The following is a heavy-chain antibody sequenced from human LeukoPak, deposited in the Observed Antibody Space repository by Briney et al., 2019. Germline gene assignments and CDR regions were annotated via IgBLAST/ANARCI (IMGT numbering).Heavy chain of an antibody. CDR2: IYYTGST. J-gene: IGHJ3*02. Sequence: PSETLSFTCTVSGASISNVDFYWSWIRQPPGRGLEWIGYIYYTGSTDYNPSLKSRVTMSVDTSINQFSLKLSSVTAADTAVYYCARLRLRSDSNGYSTSYEAVDIWGQGTVVTVSS. V-gene: IGHV4-61*08. CDR1: GASISNVDFY. D-gene: IGHD3-22*01. CDR3: ARLRLRSDSNGYSTSYEAVDI.